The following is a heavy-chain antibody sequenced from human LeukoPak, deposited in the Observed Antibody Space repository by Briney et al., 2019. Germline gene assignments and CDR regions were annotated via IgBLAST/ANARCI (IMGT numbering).Heavy chain of an antibody. CDR2: IYHSGST. CDR1: GYSISSGYY. V-gene: IGHV4-38-2*02. Sequence: PSETLSLTCTVSGYSISSGYYWGWIRQPPGKGLESTGNIYHSGSTYYNPSLKSRVTISVDTSKNQFSLKLSSVTAADTAVYYCTRPYYCDSSGDPDYWGQGTLVTVSS. CDR3: TRPYYCDSSGDPDY. J-gene: IGHJ4*02. D-gene: IGHD3-22*01.